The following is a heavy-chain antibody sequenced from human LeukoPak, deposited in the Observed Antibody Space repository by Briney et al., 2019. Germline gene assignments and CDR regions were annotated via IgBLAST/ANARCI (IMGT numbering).Heavy chain of an antibody. D-gene: IGHD5-18*01. Sequence: GGSLRLSCAASGFIFSTFGMHWVRQAPGKGLEGVAFIRYDGNNKYYADSVKGRFTISRDNSKNTLSLQMDSLRAEDTAVYYCAKDRESGYSYGLTIDYWGQGTLVTVSS. CDR2: IRYDGNNK. J-gene: IGHJ4*02. CDR3: AKDRESGYSYGLTIDY. CDR1: GFIFSTFG. V-gene: IGHV3-30*02.